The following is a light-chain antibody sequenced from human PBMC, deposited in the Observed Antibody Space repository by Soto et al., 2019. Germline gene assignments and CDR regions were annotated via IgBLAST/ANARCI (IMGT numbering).Light chain of an antibody. V-gene: IGLV1-40*01. J-gene: IGLJ2*01. CDR2: GDN. CDR3: QSYDSSLSGSL. CDR1: SSNIGAGYD. Sequence: QSVLTQPPSVSGAPGQRVTISCTGSSSNIGAGYDVKWYRQLPGTAPKLLIYGDNSRPSGVPDRFSGSISGTSASLAITGLQADDEADYYCQSYDSSLSGSLFGGGTKLTVL.